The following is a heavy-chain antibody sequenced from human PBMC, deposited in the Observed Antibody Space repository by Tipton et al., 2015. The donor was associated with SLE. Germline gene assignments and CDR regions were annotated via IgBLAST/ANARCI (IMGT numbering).Heavy chain of an antibody. CDR2: IHYRGNT. J-gene: IGHJ6*02. Sequence: TLSLTCTVSGGSISSSHSDWAWIRQPPGKGLEWIGTIHYRGNTYYNPSLKSRVTISVDKSKNQFSLRLSSVTAADTAVYFCARLQEAYYYYYGMDVWGQGTTVTVSS. CDR3: ARLQEAYYYYYGMDV. V-gene: IGHV4-39*01. CDR1: GGSISSSHSD.